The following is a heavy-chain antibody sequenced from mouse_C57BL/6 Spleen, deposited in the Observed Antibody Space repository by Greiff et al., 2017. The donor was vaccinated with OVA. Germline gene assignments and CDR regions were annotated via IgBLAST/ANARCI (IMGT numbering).Heavy chain of an antibody. J-gene: IGHJ1*03. CDR1: GYTFTDYN. CDR3: ARDGSSSWYFDV. V-gene: IGHV1-18*01. Sequence: EVKLMESGPELVKPGASVKIPCKASGYTFTDYNMDWVKQSHGKSLEWIGDINPNNGGTIYNQKFKGKATLTVDKSSSTAYMELRSLTSEDTAVYYCARDGSSSWYFDVWGTGTTVTVSS. CDR2: INPNNGGT. D-gene: IGHD1-1*01.